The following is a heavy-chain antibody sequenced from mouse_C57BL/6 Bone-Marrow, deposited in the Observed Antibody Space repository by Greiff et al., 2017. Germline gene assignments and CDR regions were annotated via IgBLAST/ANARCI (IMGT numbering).Heavy chain of an antibody. J-gene: IGHJ3*01. CDR2: IYPGDGDT. CDR3: TSYDPPWFAY. Sequence: QVQLQQSGPELVKPGASVKISCKASGYAFSSSWMNWVKQRPGKGLEWIGRIYPGDGDTNYNGKFKGKATLTADKSSSTAYMQLSSLSSEDSAVYFCTSYDPPWFAYWGQGTLVTVSA. CDR1: GYAFSSSW. D-gene: IGHD2-3*01. V-gene: IGHV1-82*01.